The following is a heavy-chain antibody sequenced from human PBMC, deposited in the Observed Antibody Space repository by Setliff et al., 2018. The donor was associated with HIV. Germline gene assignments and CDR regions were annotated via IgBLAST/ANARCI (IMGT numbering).Heavy chain of an antibody. J-gene: IGHJ4*02. CDR2: IFHDGTV. CDR1: GFSIKNDNW. D-gene: IGHD2-2*02. Sequence: SETLSLTCVVSGFSIKNDNWWNWVRQTPGKGLEWIGQIFHDGTVTYKPSPESRVTILMDILKNQISLNVTSVTAADTATYYCAKTNIPMPRSGTRLESWGPGRLVTVS. CDR3: AKTNIPMPRSGTRLES. V-gene: IGHV4-4*02.